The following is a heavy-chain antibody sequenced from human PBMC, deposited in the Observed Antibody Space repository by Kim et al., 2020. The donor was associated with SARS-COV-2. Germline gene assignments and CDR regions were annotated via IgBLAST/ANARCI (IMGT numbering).Heavy chain of an antibody. D-gene: IGHD3-10*01. J-gene: IGHJ3*02. V-gene: IGHV3-30*02. CDR3: APYGPDLFDI. Sequence: YAESVKGRFAISRDNSKNTLYLQMNSLRTEDTAMYYCAPYGPDLFDIWGQGTMVTVSS.